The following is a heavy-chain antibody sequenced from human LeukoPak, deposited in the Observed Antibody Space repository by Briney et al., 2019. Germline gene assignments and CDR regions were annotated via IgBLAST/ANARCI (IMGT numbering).Heavy chain of an antibody. V-gene: IGHV3-23*01. Sequence: GGSLRLSCVVSGFTFSSYAMSWVRQAPGKGLEWVSGISGSGGSTYYADSVKGRFTISRDNSKNSLYLQMNSLRAEDTAVYYCARVRYSGSYYYGYWGQGTLVTVSS. J-gene: IGHJ4*02. CDR3: ARVRYSGSYYYGY. D-gene: IGHD1-26*01. CDR2: ISGSGGST. CDR1: GFTFSSYA.